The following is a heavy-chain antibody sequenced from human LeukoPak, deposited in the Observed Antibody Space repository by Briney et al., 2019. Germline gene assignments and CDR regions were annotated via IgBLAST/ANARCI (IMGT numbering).Heavy chain of an antibody. Sequence: PGGSLRLSCAASGFTVSSNYLSWVRQAPGKGLEWVSVIYSGGLTYYADSVKGRFTISRDNSKNTLYLQMNSLRAEDTAVYYCAKERAMGEWWEWGQGTLVTVSS. J-gene: IGHJ4*02. V-gene: IGHV3-53*01. CDR2: IYSGGLT. CDR1: GFTVSSNY. CDR3: AKERAMGEWWE. D-gene: IGHD3-16*01.